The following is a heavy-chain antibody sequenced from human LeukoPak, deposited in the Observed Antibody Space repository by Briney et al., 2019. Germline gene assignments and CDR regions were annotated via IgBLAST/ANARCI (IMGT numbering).Heavy chain of an antibody. Sequence: NASETLSLTCTVSGGSISSYYWGWIRQPPGKGLEWIGYIYYSGSTYYSPSLRSRVTISLDTSRNQFSLKLNSVTAADTAVYYCAKSNGYGLVDIWGQGTMVTVSS. CDR2: IYYSGST. J-gene: IGHJ3*02. CDR3: AKSNGYGLVDI. CDR1: GGSISSYY. V-gene: IGHV4-59*12. D-gene: IGHD3-10*01.